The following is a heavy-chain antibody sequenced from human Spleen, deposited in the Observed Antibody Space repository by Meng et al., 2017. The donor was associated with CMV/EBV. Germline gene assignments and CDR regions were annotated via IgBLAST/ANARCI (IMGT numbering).Heavy chain of an antibody. Sequence: GSLRLSCTVSGGSISKYYWSWIRQPPGKGLEWIGYIYYSGSTDYNPSLKSRVTILVDMSKNQFSLNLNSVTAADTAVYYCARGRYSSGEDFDYWGQGTLVTVSS. D-gene: IGHD6-19*01. CDR2: IYYSGST. CDR1: GGSISKYY. J-gene: IGHJ4*02. CDR3: ARGRYSSGEDFDY. V-gene: IGHV4-59*01.